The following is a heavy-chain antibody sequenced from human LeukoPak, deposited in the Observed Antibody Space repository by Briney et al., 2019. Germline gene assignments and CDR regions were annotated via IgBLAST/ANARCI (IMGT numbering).Heavy chain of an antibody. J-gene: IGHJ5*02. Sequence: GGSLRLSCAASGFTFSSYAMSWVRQAPGKGLEWVSAISGSGGSTYYADSVKGRFTISRDNSKNTLYLQMNSLRAEDTAVYYCAKAKRPYYYGSGSRPGIGWFDPWGQGTLVTVSS. CDR2: ISGSGGST. D-gene: IGHD3-10*01. V-gene: IGHV3-23*01. CDR3: AKAKRPYYYGSGSRPGIGWFDP. CDR1: GFTFSSYA.